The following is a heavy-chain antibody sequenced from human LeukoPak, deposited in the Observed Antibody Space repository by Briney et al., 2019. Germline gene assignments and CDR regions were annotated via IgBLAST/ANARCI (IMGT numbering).Heavy chain of an antibody. Sequence: GGSLRLSCAASGFTFSSYSMNWVRQAPGKGLEWVSSISSSSSYIYYADSVKGRFTISRDNAKNSLYLQMNSLRAEDTAVYYCARGRGSCSSTSCYNVRFDPWGQGTLVTVSS. CDR2: ISSSSSYI. D-gene: IGHD2-2*02. CDR3: ARGRGSCSSTSCYNVRFDP. J-gene: IGHJ5*02. V-gene: IGHV3-21*01. CDR1: GFTFSSYS.